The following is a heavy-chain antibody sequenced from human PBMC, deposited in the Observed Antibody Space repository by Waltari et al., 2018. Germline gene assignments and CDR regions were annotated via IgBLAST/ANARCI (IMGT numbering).Heavy chain of an antibody. CDR1: GYSISSGYY. V-gene: IGHV4-38-2*01. Sequence: QVQLQESGPGLVKPSETLSLTCAVSGYSISSGYYWGWIRQPPGKGLEWIGSIYHSGSTYYNPSLKSRVTISVDTSKNQFSLKLSSVTAADTAVYYCARTEGVDYWGQGTLVTVSS. J-gene: IGHJ4*02. CDR3: ARTEGVDY. CDR2: IYHSGST.